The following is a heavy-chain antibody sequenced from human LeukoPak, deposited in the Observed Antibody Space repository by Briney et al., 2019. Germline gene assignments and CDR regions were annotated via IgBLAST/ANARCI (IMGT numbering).Heavy chain of an antibody. J-gene: IGHJ3*02. Sequence: GGSLRLSCAASGFTFSSYSMNWVRQAPGKGLGWVSSISSSSSYIYYADSVKGRFTISRDNAKNSLYLQMNSLRAEDTAVYYCARSSFLGYSYGEGAFDIWGQGTMVTVSS. D-gene: IGHD5-18*01. CDR2: ISSSSSYI. CDR1: GFTFSSYS. CDR3: ARSSFLGYSYGEGAFDI. V-gene: IGHV3-21*01.